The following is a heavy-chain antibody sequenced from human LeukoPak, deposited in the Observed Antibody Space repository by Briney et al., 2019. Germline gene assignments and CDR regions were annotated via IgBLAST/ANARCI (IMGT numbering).Heavy chain of an antibody. CDR1: GGSISSGDYY. J-gene: IGHJ5*02. CDR2: IYYSGST. Sequence: SQTLSLTCTVSGGSISSGDYYWSWIRQPPGKGLEWIGYIYYSGSTFYNPSLKSRVTISVDTSKNQFSLKLSSVTAADTAVYYCAREIHDYDFWSGNEIEDWFDPWGQGTLVTVSS. D-gene: IGHD3-3*01. CDR3: AREIHDYDFWSGNEIEDWFDP. V-gene: IGHV4-30-4*08.